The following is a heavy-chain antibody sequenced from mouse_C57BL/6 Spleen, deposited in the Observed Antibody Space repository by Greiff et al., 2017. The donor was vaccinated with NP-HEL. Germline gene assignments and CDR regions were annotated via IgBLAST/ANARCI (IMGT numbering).Heavy chain of an antibody. CDR1: GFTFSSYA. V-gene: IGHV5-9-1*02. D-gene: IGHD3-2*02. Sequence: EVHLVESGEYLVKPGGSLKLSCAASGFTFSSYAMSWVRQTPEKRLEWVAYISTGGDFIYYADTVKGRFTISRDNARNTLYLQMSSLKSEDTAMYYCTRETAQGDYYAMDYWGQGTSVTVSS. CDR3: TRETAQGDYYAMDY. J-gene: IGHJ4*01. CDR2: ISTGGDFI.